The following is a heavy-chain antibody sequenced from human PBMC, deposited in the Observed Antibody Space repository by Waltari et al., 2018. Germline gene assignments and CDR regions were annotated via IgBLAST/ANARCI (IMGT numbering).Heavy chain of an antibody. Sequence: QLQLQESGPGLVKPSETLSFTCTVSGGSITSSSYYWGWLRPPPGKGLEWIGSIYYSGSTYYNPSLKSRVTISVDTSKNQFSLKLSSVTAADTAVYYCATKRESSASGFDYWGQGTLVTVSS. CDR3: ATKRESSASGFDY. CDR1: GGSITSSSYY. CDR2: IYYSGST. J-gene: IGHJ4*02. V-gene: IGHV4-39*01. D-gene: IGHD6-19*01.